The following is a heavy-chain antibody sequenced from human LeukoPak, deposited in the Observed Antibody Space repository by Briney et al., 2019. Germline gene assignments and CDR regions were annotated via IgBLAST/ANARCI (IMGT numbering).Heavy chain of an antibody. Sequence: GGSLRLSCAASGFAFSNFAMSWVRQAPGKGLEWVSAMSGSGDGTYYADSVKGRFTISRDNSKNTLYLQMNSLRAEDTAVYYCAKMMGQRLYDYCMDVWGKETTVTVSS. CDR2: MSGSGDGT. V-gene: IGHV3-23*01. D-gene: IGHD3-16*01. J-gene: IGHJ6*03. CDR3: AKMMGQRLYDYCMDV. CDR1: GFAFSNFA.